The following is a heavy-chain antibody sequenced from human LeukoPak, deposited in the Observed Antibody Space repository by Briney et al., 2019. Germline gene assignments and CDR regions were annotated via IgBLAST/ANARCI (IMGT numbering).Heavy chain of an antibody. J-gene: IGHJ4*02. CDR3: ARDRERIWRRTYFDY. Sequence: ASVKVSCKASGYTFTGYSIHWVRQAPGQGLEWLGIINPSGGSTTYAQKFQGRVTMTRDMSTSTVYMELSSLRSEDTAVYYCARDRERIWRRTYFDYWGQGTLVTVSS. D-gene: IGHD2-15*01. CDR1: GYTFTGYS. V-gene: IGHV1-46*01. CDR2: INPSGGST.